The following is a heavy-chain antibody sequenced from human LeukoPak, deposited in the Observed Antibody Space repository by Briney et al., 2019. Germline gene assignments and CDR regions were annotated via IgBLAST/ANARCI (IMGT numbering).Heavy chain of an antibody. J-gene: IGHJ3*02. CDR2: IYYSGST. Sequence: SETLSLTCAVYGGSFSGYYWSWIRQHPGKGLEWIGYIYYSGSTYYNPSLKSRVTISVDTSKNQFSLKLSSVTAADTAVYYCAIYYDSSGYYSRSYFDIWGQGTMVTVPS. V-gene: IGHV4-31*11. CDR1: GGSFSGYY. D-gene: IGHD3-22*01. CDR3: AIYYDSSGYYSRSYFDI.